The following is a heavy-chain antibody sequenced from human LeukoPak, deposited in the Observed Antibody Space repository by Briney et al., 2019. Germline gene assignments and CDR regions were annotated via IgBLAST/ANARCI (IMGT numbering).Heavy chain of an antibody. CDR1: GVSISSGGYY. V-gene: IGHV4-31*03. Sequence: SETLSLTCTVSGVSISSGGYYWSWIRQHPGKGLGWIGYIYYSGSTYYNPSLKSRVTISVDTSKNQFSLKLSSVTAADTAGYYCARVDSRGYYPNFDYWGQGTLVTVSA. CDR3: ARVDSRGYYPNFDY. J-gene: IGHJ4*02. D-gene: IGHD3-22*01. CDR2: IYYSGST.